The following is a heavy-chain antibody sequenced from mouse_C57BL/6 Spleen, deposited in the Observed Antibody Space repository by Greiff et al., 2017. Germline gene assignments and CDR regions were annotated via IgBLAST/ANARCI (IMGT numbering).Heavy chain of an antibody. V-gene: IGHV1-55*01. J-gene: IGHJ1*03. CDR1: GYTFTSYW. CDR2: IYPGSGST. Sequence: VQLQQPGAELVKPGASVKMSCKASGYTFTSYWITWVKQRPGQGLEWIGDIYPGSGSTNYNEKFKSKATLTVDTSSSTAYMQLSSLTSEDSAVYYCAVPHYYGSSSYWYFDVWGTGTTVTVSS. CDR3: AVPHYYGSSSYWYFDV. D-gene: IGHD1-1*01.